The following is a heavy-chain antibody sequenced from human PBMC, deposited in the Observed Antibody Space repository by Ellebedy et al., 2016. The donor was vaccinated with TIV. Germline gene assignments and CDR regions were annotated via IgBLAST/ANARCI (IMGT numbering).Heavy chain of an antibody. CDR3: AKGPLEPPPYYYYGLDV. J-gene: IGHJ6*02. CDR1: GFTFSTYA. Sequence: GESLKISCTGSGFTFSTYAMSWVRQAPGEGLEWVSVITCAGDTTFYADSVKGRFIISRDNSKNTLYLQMNGLRADDPAAYYCAKGPLEPPPYYYYGLDVWGQGTTVTVSS. D-gene: IGHD1-14*01. V-gene: IGHV3-23*01. CDR2: ITCAGDTT.